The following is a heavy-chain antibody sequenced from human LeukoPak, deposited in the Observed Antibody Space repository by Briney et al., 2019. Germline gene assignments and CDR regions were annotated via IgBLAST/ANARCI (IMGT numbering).Heavy chain of an antibody. D-gene: IGHD2-15*01. CDR1: GGTFGSYA. V-gene: IGHV1-69*05. Sequence: SVKVSCKASGGTFGSYAISWVRQAPGQGLEWMGGIIPIFGTANYAQKFQGRVTITTDESTSTAYMELSSLRSEDTAVYYCARGKYCPYAFYIWDQGTMVTVSS. CDR2: IIPIFGTA. J-gene: IGHJ3*02. CDR3: ARGKYCPYAFYI.